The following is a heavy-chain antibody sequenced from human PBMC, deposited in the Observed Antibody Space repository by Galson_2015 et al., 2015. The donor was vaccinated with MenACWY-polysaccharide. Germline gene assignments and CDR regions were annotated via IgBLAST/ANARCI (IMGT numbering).Heavy chain of an antibody. V-gene: IGHV5-51*01. CDR3: ARLLTTSGRRNYYSAMDV. CDR1: GYSFTNYW. Sequence: QSGAEVKKPGEFLKISCEASGYSFTNYWIAWVRQMPGKGLEWMGMIYPGDSETRHSPSSQGQVTISADKSINTAYLQWSSLKASDTAIYYCARLLTTSGRRNYYSAMDVWGQGTAVTVSS. D-gene: IGHD1/OR15-1a*01. J-gene: IGHJ6*02. CDR2: IYPGDSET.